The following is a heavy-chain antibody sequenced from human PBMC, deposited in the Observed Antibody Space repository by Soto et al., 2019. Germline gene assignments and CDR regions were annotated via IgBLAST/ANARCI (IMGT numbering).Heavy chain of an antibody. D-gene: IGHD3-10*02. Sequence: GGSLRLSXAGSGFTFSDYYMSCIRQAPGKGLEWLSYSSNSGTYTRYADSVKGRFSISRDNAKNSLYLQINSLRGEDTAIYYCARSGDNYNVLDYWGQGTPVTVSS. CDR1: GFTFSDYY. CDR2: SSNSGTYT. J-gene: IGHJ4*02. CDR3: ARSGDNYNVLDY. V-gene: IGHV3-11*06.